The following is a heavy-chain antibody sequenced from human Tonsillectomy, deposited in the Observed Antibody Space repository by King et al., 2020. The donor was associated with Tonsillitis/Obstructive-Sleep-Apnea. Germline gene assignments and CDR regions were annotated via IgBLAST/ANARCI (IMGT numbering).Heavy chain of an antibody. CDR2: IKQDGSEK. Sequence: VQLVESGGGLVQPGGSLRLSCAASGFTFSSYWMSWVRQAPGKGLEWVANIKQDGSEKYYVDSVKGRFTISRDNAKNSLYLQMNSLRAEDTAVYYCARDAYDSSGYYYVSYGYNYYYMDVWGKGTTVTVSS. CDR3: ARDAYDSSGYYYVSYGYNYYYMDV. CDR1: GFTFSSYW. J-gene: IGHJ6*03. D-gene: IGHD3-22*01. V-gene: IGHV3-7*01.